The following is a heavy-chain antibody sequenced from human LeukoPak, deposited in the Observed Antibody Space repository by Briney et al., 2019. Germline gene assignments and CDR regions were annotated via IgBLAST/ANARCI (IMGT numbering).Heavy chain of an antibody. CDR3: ARDPKNNYIDY. CDR1: GFTFSTYW. V-gene: IGHV3-74*01. Sequence: GGSLRLSCAASGFTFSTYWMHWVRQAPGKGLVWVSRINTDGSSTTYADSVKGRFTLSRDNARNTLFLQMNSLRAEDTAVYYCARDPKNNYIDYWGQGTLVTVSS. J-gene: IGHJ4*02. CDR2: INTDGSST.